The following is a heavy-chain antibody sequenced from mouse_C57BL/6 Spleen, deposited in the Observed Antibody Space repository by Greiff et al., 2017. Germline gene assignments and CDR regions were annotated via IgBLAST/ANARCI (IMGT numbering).Heavy chain of an antibody. J-gene: IGHJ4*01. V-gene: IGHV1-22*01. Sequence: VQLQQSGPELVKPGASVKMSCKASGYTFTDYNMHWVKQSHGKSLEWIGYINPNNGGTSSNQKFKGKATLTVNKSSSTAYMELRSLTSEDSAVXYCARDLYYYGSSYAMDYWGQGTSVTVSS. CDR1: GYTFTDYN. CDR2: INPNNGGT. CDR3: ARDLYYYGSSYAMDY. D-gene: IGHD1-1*01.